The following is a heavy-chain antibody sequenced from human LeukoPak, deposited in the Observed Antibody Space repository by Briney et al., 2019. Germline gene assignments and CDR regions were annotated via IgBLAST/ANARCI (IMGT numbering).Heavy chain of an antibody. CDR3: APYCSSPTCYEVYFDS. Sequence: PGGSLRLSCAASGFTFSTYSMNWVRQAPGKGLEWISYISSSGSTMYYADSVKGRSTISRDNAKNSLYLQVYGLRVEDTAVYYCAPYCSSPTCYEVYFDSWGQGTLVTVSS. V-gene: IGHV3-48*01. J-gene: IGHJ4*02. D-gene: IGHD2-2*01. CDR1: GFTFSTYS. CDR2: ISSSGSTM.